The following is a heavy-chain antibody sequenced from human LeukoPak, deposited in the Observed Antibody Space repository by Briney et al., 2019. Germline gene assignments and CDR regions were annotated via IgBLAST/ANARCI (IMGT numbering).Heavy chain of an antibody. CDR3: ARGESIAAADSFDY. Sequence: SVKVSCKASGGTFSSYAISWVRQAPGQGLEWMGRIIPIFGTANYAQKFQGRVTITTDESTSTAYMELSSLRSEDTAVYYCARGESIAAADSFDYWGQGTLVTVSS. CDR1: GGTFSSYA. CDR2: IIPIFGTA. J-gene: IGHJ4*02. V-gene: IGHV1-69*05. D-gene: IGHD6-13*01.